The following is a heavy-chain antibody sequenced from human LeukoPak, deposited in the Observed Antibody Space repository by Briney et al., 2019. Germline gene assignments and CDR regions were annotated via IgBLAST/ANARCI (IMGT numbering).Heavy chain of an antibody. CDR2: IRSKANSYAT. Sequence: GGSLKLSCAASGFTFSGSAMHWVRQASGKGLEWVGRIRSKANSYATAYAASVKGRFTISRDDSKNTAYLQMNSLKTEDTAVYYCTRTDAYGYVDYDYWGREPWSPSPQ. D-gene: IGHD3-9*01. CDR1: GFTFSGSA. CDR3: TRTDAYGYVDYDY. V-gene: IGHV3-73*01. J-gene: IGHJ4*02.